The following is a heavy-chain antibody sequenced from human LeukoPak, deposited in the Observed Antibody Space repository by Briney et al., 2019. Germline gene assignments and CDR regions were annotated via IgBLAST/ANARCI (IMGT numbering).Heavy chain of an antibody. CDR1: GGSISSYY. D-gene: IGHD3-3*01. CDR3: AREGSGRYDFWSGYPPYYGMDV. Sequence: PSETLSLTCTVSGGSISSYYWSWIRQPAGKGLEWIGRIYTSGSTNYNPSLKSRVTMSVDTSKNQFSLKLSSVTAADTAVYYCAREGSGRYDFWSGYPPYYGMDVWGQGTTVTVSS. J-gene: IGHJ6*02. V-gene: IGHV4-4*07. CDR2: IYTSGST.